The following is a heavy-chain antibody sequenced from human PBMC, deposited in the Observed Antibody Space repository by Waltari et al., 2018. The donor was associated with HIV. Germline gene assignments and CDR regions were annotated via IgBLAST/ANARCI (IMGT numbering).Heavy chain of an antibody. CDR1: GFTFSSYA. D-gene: IGHD2-21*01. CDR2: ICGSGSTT. V-gene: IGHV3-23*01. J-gene: IGHJ5*01. CDR3: AKGAFDMVVVSALDS. Sequence: EVQLLESGGGLVQPGGSLRLSCAASGFTFSSYAMSWVRQAPGKGFDWVLIICGSGSTTYSADSVKVLVPISRDNSENTLYLQIISLMAEDTSVYYCAKGAFDMVVVSALDSWGHGTLVTVSS.